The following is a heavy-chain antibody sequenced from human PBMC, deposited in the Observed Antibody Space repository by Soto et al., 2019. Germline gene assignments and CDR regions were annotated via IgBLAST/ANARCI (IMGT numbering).Heavy chain of an antibody. Sequence: PGGSLRLSCAASGSTFSSYSMNWVRQAPGKGLEWVSYISSSSTIYYADSVKGRFTISRDNAKNSLYLQMNSLRDEDTAVYYCARGADYDSSGIRLNWFDPWGQGTLVTVSS. CDR3: ARGADYDSSGIRLNWFDP. CDR1: GSTFSSYS. CDR2: ISSSSTI. V-gene: IGHV3-48*02. D-gene: IGHD3-22*01. J-gene: IGHJ5*02.